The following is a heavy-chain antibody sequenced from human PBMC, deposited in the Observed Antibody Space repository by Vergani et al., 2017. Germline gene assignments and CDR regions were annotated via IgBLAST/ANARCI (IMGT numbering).Heavy chain of an antibody. D-gene: IGHD3-10*01. Sequence: EVQLVETGGGLIQPGGSLRLSCAASGFTFSSYAMSWVRQAPGKGLEWVSAISGSGGSTYYADSVKGRFTISRDNSKNTLYLQMNSLRAEDTAVYYCARAPRGDYYGSGRYPFDYWGQGTLVTVSS. J-gene: IGHJ4*02. CDR3: ARAPRGDYYGSGRYPFDY. CDR2: ISGSGGST. V-gene: IGHV3-23*04. CDR1: GFTFSSYA.